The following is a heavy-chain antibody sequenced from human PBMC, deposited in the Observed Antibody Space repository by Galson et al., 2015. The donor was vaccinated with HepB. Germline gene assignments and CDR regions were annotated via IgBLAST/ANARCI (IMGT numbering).Heavy chain of an antibody. J-gene: IGHJ3*01. CDR1: GYSFINYG. CDR3: TRERLETRYYDSSGYYPWAFDL. V-gene: IGHV1-18*01. CDR2: IRADNHDT. D-gene: IGHD3-22*01. Sequence: SVKVSCKASGYSFINYGINWVRQAPGQGLEWMGWIRADNHDTKYSQKLQGRVSLATDTSTSTAYMEMRSLRSDDTAVYYCTRERLETRYYDSSGYYPWAFDLWGQGTTVTVSS.